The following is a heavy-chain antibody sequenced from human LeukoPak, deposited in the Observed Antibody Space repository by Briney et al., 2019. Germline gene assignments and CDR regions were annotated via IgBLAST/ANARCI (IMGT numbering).Heavy chain of an antibody. CDR2: ISSSGSTI. CDR3: ARQVFGEWYFDY. J-gene: IGHJ4*02. D-gene: IGHD3-10*02. V-gene: IGHV3-48*03. Sequence: HAGGSLRLSCAASGFTFSSYEMNWVRQAPGKGLEWVSYISSSGSTIYYADSVEGRFTISRDNAKNSLYLQMNSLRAEDTAVYYCARQVFGEWYFDYWGQGTLVTVSS. CDR1: GFTFSSYE.